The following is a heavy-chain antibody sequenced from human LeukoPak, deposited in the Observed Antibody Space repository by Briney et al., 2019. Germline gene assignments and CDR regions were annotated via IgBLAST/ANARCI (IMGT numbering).Heavy chain of an antibody. CDR2: IDSTGRIT. CDR3: ARVGVYGDFDH. Sequence: PGGSLRLSCTASGFTISIYAMNWVRQAPGKGLEWGSYIDSTGRITHYADSVKGRFIISRDNAKNSLFLQMHGLGDEDTAVYYCARVGVYGDFDHWGQGTLVTVSS. D-gene: IGHD4-17*01. CDR1: GFTISIYA. V-gene: IGHV3-48*03. J-gene: IGHJ5*02.